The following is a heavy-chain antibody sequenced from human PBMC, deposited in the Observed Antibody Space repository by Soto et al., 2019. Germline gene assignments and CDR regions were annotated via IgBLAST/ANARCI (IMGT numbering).Heavy chain of an antibody. D-gene: IGHD3-3*01. CDR2: ISGGDTT. CDR1: GFTFGSYA. V-gene: IGHV3-23*01. CDR3: APGWDMATFWTA. Sequence: EVQLLESGGGLVKPGGSLRLSCVASGFTFGSYAMSWVRQAPGQGLDWVSTISGGDTTQYAESVKGRFTISRDKAKNTLYLQLNPLRVEDPAVFYCAPGWDMATFWTAWGKGTLVPSPQ. J-gene: IGHJ5*02.